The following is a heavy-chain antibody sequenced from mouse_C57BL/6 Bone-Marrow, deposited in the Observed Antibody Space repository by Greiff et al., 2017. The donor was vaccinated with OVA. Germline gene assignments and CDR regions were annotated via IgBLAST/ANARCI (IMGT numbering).Heavy chain of an antibody. CDR3: ARDDYDVAY. CDR2: IDPENGDT. CDR1: GFNIKDDY. V-gene: IGHV14-4*01. J-gene: IGHJ2*01. Sequence: SGAELVRPGASVKLSCTASGFNIKDDYMHWVKQRPEQGLEWIGWIDPENGDTEYASKFQGKATITADTSSNTAYLQLSSLTSEDTAVYYCARDDYDVAYWGQGTTLTVSS. D-gene: IGHD2-4*01.